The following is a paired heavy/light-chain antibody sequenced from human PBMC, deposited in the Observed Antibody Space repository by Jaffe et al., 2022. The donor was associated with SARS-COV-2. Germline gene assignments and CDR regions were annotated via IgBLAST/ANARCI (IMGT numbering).Heavy chain of an antibody. J-gene: IGHJ4*02. CDR1: GFTFSGYA. CDR2: ISASGGGA. D-gene: IGHD3-10*01. Sequence: EVQLLESGGDLVQPGGSLRLSCAASGFTFSGYAMTWVRQAPGRGLEWVSGISASGGGAYYADSVKGRFTISRDNSKSTLYLQMDSLRPEDSALYYCAKDSGTIALREVFDFWGQGTLVTVSS. V-gene: IGHV3-23*01. CDR3: AKDSGTIALREVFDF.
Light chain of an antibody. V-gene: IGKV3-15*01. CDR1: QSISTN. CDR2: GASSMTTATS. Sequence: EIVMTQSPATLSVSPGERATLSCRASQSISTNIAWYQQKPGQAPRLLIYGASSMTTATSTRAAGVPARFSISGSGTEFTLTISSLQSEDFAVYYCQHYYDSPPWTFGQGTKVEVK. J-gene: IGKJ1*01. CDR3: QHYYDSPPWT.